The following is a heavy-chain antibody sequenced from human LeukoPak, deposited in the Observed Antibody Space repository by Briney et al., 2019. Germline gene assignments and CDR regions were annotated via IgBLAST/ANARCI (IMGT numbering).Heavy chain of an antibody. CDR1: GYTFTSYG. J-gene: IGHJ5*02. CDR3: ARGSYLSDILTGKHWFDP. CDR2: ISAYNGNT. V-gene: IGHV1-18*01. Sequence: GASVKVSCKASGYTFTSYGISWVRQAPGQGLEWMGWISAYNGNTNYAQKLQGRVTMTTDTSTSTAYMELRSLRSDDTAVYYCARGSYLSDILTGKHWFDPWGQGTLVTVSS. D-gene: IGHD3-9*01.